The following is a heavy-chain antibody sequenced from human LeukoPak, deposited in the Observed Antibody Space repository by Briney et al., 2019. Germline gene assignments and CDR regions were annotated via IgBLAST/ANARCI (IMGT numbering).Heavy chain of an antibody. Sequence: PGGSLRLSCTGSGYIFTSYWIGWVRQMPGKGLEWMGIIYPGDSDTRYSPYFQGQVTISADKSISNAYLQWSSLKASDTAMYYCARGGTTYYFDYWGQGTLVTVSS. CDR2: IYPGDSDT. CDR1: GYIFTSYW. CDR3: ARGGTTYYFDY. D-gene: IGHD1-1*01. V-gene: IGHV5-51*01. J-gene: IGHJ4*02.